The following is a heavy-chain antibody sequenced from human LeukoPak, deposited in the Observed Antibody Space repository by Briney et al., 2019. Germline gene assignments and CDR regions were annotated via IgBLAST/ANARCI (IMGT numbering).Heavy chain of an antibody. CDR3: ARGVEPLAANTLAY. CDR2: LYSDGNT. V-gene: IGHV3-53*01. Sequence: GGSLRLSCAASGFTVITNDVTWVRQAPGKGLEWVSVLYSDGNTKYADSVQGRFTISRDNSKNTLYLEMNSLSPDYTAVYYCARGVEPLAANTLAYWGQGTLVTVSS. D-gene: IGHD1-14*01. CDR1: GFTVITND. J-gene: IGHJ4*02.